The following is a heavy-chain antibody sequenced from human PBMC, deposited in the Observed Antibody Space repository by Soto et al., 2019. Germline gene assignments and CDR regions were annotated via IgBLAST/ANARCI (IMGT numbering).Heavy chain of an antibody. V-gene: IGHV4-59*01. CDR1: GGSISSYY. CDR2: IYYSGST. CDR3: ARGTSRRGWYGY. Sequence: TSETLSLTCTVSGGSISSYYWSWIRQPPGKGLEWIGYIYYSGSTNYNPSLKSRVTISVDTSKNQFSLKLSSVTAADTAVYYCARGTSRRGWYGYWGQGTLVTVSS. J-gene: IGHJ4*02. D-gene: IGHD6-19*01.